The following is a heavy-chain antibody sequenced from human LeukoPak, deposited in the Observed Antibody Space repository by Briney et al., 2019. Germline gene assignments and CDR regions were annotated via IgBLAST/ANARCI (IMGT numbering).Heavy chain of an antibody. CDR3: ARGFGSGTSPIDL. J-gene: IGHJ5*02. Sequence: SETLSLTCTVSGRSIRSVYWNWIRQSAGKGLEWIGRIYTTDLTNYNPSLKSRVTLSVDMSKNELSLTLKSVTAADTAVYYCARGFGSGTSPIDLWGQGALVTVSS. D-gene: IGHD3-10*01. V-gene: IGHV4-4*07. CDR2: IYTTDLT. CDR1: GRSIRSVY.